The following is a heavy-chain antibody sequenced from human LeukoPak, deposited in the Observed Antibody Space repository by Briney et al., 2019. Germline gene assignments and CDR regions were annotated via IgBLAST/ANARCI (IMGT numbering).Heavy chain of an antibody. D-gene: IGHD6-19*01. J-gene: IGHJ6*02. CDR3: ARGQEQFSSPWQWGPRRKNFYYYGMDV. CDR2: ISSDGNT. CDR1: GFTVSSSS. Sequence: GGPLRLSCAASGFTVSSSSVNWVRLGPGKGLEWVSVISSDGNTYYADSVKGRFTISRDNSRNTLSLQMHGLRADDTAVYYCARGQEQFSSPWQWGPRRKNFYYYGMDVWGQGTTVTVSS. V-gene: IGHV3-66*01.